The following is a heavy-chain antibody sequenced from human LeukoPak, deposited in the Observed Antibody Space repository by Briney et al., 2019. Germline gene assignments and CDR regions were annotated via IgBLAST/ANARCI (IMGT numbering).Heavy chain of an antibody. CDR3: ASQDCSSTSCHWGY. D-gene: IGHD2-2*01. CDR1: GGTFSSYA. V-gene: IGHV1-69*04. Sequence: TSVKVSCKASGGTFSSYAISWVRQAPGQGLEWMGRIVPILGIANCAQKFQGRVTITADKSTSTAYMELSSLRSEDTAVYYCASQDCSSTSCHWGYWGQGTLVTVSS. J-gene: IGHJ4*02. CDR2: IVPILGIA.